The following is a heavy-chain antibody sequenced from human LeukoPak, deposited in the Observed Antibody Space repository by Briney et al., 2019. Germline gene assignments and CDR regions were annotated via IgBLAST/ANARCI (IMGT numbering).Heavy chain of an antibody. Sequence: SETLSLTCTVSGYSISSGYYWGWIRQPPGKGLEWIGSIYHSGSTYYNPSLKSRVTISVDTSKNQFSLKPSSVTAADTAVYYCARVFGSGKYYYYYMDVWGKGTTVTVSS. CDR1: GYSISSGYY. CDR3: ARVFGSGKYYYYYMDV. CDR2: IYHSGST. D-gene: IGHD3-10*01. V-gene: IGHV4-38-2*02. J-gene: IGHJ6*03.